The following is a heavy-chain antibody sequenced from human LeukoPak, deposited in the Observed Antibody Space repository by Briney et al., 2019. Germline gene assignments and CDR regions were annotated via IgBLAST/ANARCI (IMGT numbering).Heavy chain of an antibody. CDR1: GGSVRSDGYY. J-gene: IGHJ5*02. CDR2: ISFSGNT. Sequence: SETLSLTCTVSGGSVRSDGYYWSWIRQPPGKGLEWIGYISFSGNTNYNPSLKSRVTISLDTSKNQFSLKLSSVTAADTAVYYCARRLRAESDASPDNWIGPWGQGALVTVSS. CDR3: ARRLRAESDASPDNWIGP. V-gene: IGHV4-61*08. D-gene: IGHD3-16*01.